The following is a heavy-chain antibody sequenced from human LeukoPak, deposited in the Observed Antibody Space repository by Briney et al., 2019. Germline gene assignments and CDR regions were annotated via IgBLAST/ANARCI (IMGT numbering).Heavy chain of an antibody. CDR1: GYTFTSYA. J-gene: IGHJ4*02. V-gene: IGHV7-4-1*02. CDR3: ARESSYSSGWYVSLYYFDY. CDR2: TNTNTGNP. Sequence: ASVKVSCKASGYTFTSYAKNWVRQAPGQGLEWMGWTNTNTGNPTYAQGFTGRFVFSLDTSVSTAYLQISSLKAEDTAVYYCARESSYSSGWYVSLYYFDYWGQGTLVTVSS. D-gene: IGHD6-13*01.